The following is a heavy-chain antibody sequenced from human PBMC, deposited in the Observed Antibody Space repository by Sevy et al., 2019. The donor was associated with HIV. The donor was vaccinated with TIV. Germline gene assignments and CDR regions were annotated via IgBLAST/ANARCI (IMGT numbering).Heavy chain of an antibody. V-gene: IGHV3-23*01. Sequence: GGSLRLSCAASGFTLSSYVMSWVRHSPGKGLEWVSTISHTSESSNYADSVKGRFTIFRDNSKNTLYLQMNSLRVEDTAVYYCAGRRVGDFWSGSVRGPWAGGPLFDYWGQGTLVTVSS. D-gene: IGHD3-3*01. CDR2: ISHTSESS. CDR3: AGRRVGDFWSGSVRGPWAGGPLFDY. J-gene: IGHJ4*02. CDR1: GFTLSSYV.